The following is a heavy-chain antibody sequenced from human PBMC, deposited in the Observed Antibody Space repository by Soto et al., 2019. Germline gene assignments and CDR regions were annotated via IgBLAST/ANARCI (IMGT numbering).Heavy chain of an antibody. D-gene: IGHD3-10*01. CDR2: IYWDDNK. V-gene: IGHV2-5*02. J-gene: IGHJ6*02. Sequence: QITLKESGPTLVKPTQTLTLTCTFSGFSVSTRGVGVGWIGQPPGKALEWLALIYWDDNKRYSPSLKSRLTITKDTSKNQVDLTMTNMDPVDTATYYFAHSTVIPSYCGMDVWGQGTTVTVSS. CDR3: AHSTVIPSYCGMDV. CDR1: GFSVSTRGVG.